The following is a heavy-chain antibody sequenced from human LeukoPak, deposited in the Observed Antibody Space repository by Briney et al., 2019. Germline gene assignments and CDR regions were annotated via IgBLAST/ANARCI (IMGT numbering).Heavy chain of an antibody. J-gene: IGHJ3*02. CDR3: ARDVGVTVVFNI. Sequence: GASVKVSCKGSGYTFTSYGISWVRQAPGQGLEWMGRISPSNGNTYYVQKFQGRLTMTTDTSTNTAYVDLRSLRSDDTAMYYCARDVGVTVVFNIWGQGTFVTVSS. D-gene: IGHD1-26*01. CDR2: ISPSNGNT. V-gene: IGHV1-18*01. CDR1: GYTFTSYG.